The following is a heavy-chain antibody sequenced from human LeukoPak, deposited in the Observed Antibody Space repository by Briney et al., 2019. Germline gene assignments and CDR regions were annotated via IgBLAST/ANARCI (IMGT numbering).Heavy chain of an antibody. J-gene: IGHJ6*02. V-gene: IGHV4-59*01. CDR1: GGSISSYY. Sequence: SETLSLTCTVSGGSISSYYWSWIRQPPGKGLEWIGYIYYSGSTNYNPSLKSRVTISVDTSKNQFSLKLSSVTAADTAVYYCAGGTMVRGVSRHYYYYGMDVWGQGTTVTVSS. D-gene: IGHD3-10*01. CDR2: IYYSGST. CDR3: AGGTMVRGVSRHYYYYGMDV.